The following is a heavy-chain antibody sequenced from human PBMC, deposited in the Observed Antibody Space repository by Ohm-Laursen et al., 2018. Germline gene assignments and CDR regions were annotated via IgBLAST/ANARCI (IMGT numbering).Heavy chain of an antibody. CDR1: GGSISSDY. V-gene: IGHV4-59*01. Sequence: TLSLTCTVSGGSISSDYWSWIRQPPGKGLEWIGYIYYSGSTNYNPSLKSRVSISVDTSKNQFSLKLSSVTAADTAVYYCARLYCSGGSCYPEYFDYWGQGTLVTVPS. CDR2: IYYSGST. D-gene: IGHD2-15*01. J-gene: IGHJ4*02. CDR3: ARLYCSGGSCYPEYFDY.